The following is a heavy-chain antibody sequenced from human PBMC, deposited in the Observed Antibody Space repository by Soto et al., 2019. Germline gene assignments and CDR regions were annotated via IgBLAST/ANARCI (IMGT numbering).Heavy chain of an antibody. D-gene: IGHD2-2*01. CDR1: GYTFTSYA. J-gene: IGHJ5*02. CDR3: ARWVVPFSTLDP. CDR2: INAGNGNT. V-gene: IGHV1-3*01. Sequence: ASVKFSCKASGYTFTSYAMHWVRQAPGQRLEWMGWINAGNGNTKYSQKFQGRVTITRDTSASTAYMELSSLRSEDTAVYYCARWVVPFSTLDPWGQGTLVTVSS.